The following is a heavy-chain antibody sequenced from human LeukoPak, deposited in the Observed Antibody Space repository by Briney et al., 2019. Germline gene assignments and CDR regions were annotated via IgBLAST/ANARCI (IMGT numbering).Heavy chain of an antibody. CDR2: INHSGST. CDR1: GGSFSNYY. V-gene: IGHV4-34*01. J-gene: IGHJ4*02. Sequence: IPSETLSLTCAVYGGSFSNYYWSWIRQPPGKRLEWIGEINHSGSTNYNPSLKRRVSVSLDTSKNQFSLILTSVTAADTAVYYCARGGWELPEGYFDSWGQGTLVSVSS. CDR3: ARGGWELPEGYFDS. D-gene: IGHD1-26*01.